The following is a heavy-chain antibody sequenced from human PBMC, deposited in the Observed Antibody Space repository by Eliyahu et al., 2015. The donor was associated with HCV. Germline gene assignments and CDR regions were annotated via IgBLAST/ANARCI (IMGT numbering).Heavy chain of an antibody. CDR1: GYTFTNYY. J-gene: IGHJ4*02. Sequence: QVQLVQSGAEVKKPGASVKVSCKASGYTFTNYYMHWVQQAPGQGLEWMGIINPSDGTTTYAQKFQGRVTMTRDTSTSTLYMELSSLTSEDTAVYYCSGVAXTGVYYFDYWGQGTLVTVSS. D-gene: IGHD6-19*01. CDR3: SGVAXTGVYYFDY. CDR2: INPSDGTT. V-gene: IGHV1-46*03.